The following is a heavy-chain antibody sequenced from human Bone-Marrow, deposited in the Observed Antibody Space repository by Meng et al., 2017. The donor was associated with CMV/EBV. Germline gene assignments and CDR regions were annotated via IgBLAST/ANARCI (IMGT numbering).Heavy chain of an antibody. CDR3: ARDSPRELTFDY. CDR1: GGSVSSGSYY. V-gene: IGHV3-20*04. D-gene: IGHD1-26*01. J-gene: IGHJ4*02. Sequence: ETLSLTCTVSGGSVSSGSYYWSWVRQAPGKGLEWVSGINWNGGSTGYADSVKGRFTISRDNAKNSLYLQMNSLRAEDTALYYCARDSPRELTFDYWGQGTLVTVSS. CDR2: INWNGGST.